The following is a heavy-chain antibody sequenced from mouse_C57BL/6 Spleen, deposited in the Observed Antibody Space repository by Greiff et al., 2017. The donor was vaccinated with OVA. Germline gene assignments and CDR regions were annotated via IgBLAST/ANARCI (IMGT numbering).Heavy chain of an antibody. D-gene: IGHD2-4*01. CDR2: ISYDGSN. J-gene: IGHJ3*01. V-gene: IGHV3-6*01. CDR3: ARDQGLRLGFAY. Sequence: EPGPGLVKPSQSLSLTCSVTGYSITSGYYWNWIRQFPGNKLEWMGYISYDGSNNYNPSLKNRISITRDTSKNQIFLKLNSVATEDTATYYCARDQGLRLGFAYWGQGTLVTVSA. CDR1: GYSITSGYY.